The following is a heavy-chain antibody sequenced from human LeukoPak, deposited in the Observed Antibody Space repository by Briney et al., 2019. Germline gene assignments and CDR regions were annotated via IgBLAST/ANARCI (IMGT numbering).Heavy chain of an antibody. D-gene: IGHD5-24*01. J-gene: IGHJ4*03. CDR3: ASVSMATIRGLNY. CDR1: GFTFSSYA. Sequence: GGSLRLSCAASGFTFSSYAMHWVRQAPGKGLEWVAVISYDGSNKYYADSVKGRFTISRDNSKNTLYLQMNSLRAEDTAVYYCASVSMATIRGLNYWGHGTLVTVSS. V-gene: IGHV3-30-3*01. CDR2: ISYDGSNK.